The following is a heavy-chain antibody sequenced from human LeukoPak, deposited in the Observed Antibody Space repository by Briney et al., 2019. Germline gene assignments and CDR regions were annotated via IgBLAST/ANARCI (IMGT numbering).Heavy chain of an antibody. V-gene: IGHV1-2*02. D-gene: IGHD6-19*01. CDR1: GYKFIYYY. J-gene: IGHJ6*03. CDR2: INPKSGGT. CDR3: ARSGAAGTYSYYYMDV. Sequence: ASVKVSCKASGYKFIYYYIHWVRQAPGQGFVWMGWINPKSGGTNYAQKFQGRVTMTRDTSISTTYMELSSLTSDDTAVYYCARSGAAGTYSYYYMDVWGKETTVTVSS.